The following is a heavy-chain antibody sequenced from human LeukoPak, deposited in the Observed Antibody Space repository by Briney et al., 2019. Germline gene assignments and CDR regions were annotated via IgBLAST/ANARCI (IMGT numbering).Heavy chain of an antibody. D-gene: IGHD5-18*01. V-gene: IGHV4-39*07. CDR3: ARGGGYSLGLWRFQESVHYMDV. CDR2: IYYSGST. J-gene: IGHJ6*03. CDR1: GGSISSSSYY. Sequence: SETLSLTCTVSGGSISSSSYYWGWIRQPPGKGLEWIGSIYYSGSTYYNPSLKSRVTISVDTSKNQFSLKLSSVTAADTAVYYCARGGGYSLGLWRFQESVHYMDVWGKGTTVTVSS.